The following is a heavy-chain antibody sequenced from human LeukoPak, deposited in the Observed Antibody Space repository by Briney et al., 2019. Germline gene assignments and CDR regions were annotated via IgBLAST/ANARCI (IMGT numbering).Heavy chain of an antibody. V-gene: IGHV1-46*01. CDR3: ATPGKEYSSGPHDAFDI. Sequence: WASVKVSCKASGYTFTSYYMHWVRQAPGQGLEWMGIINTSGGSTSYAQKFQGRVTMTRDTSTSTVYMELSSLRSGDTAVYYCATPGKEYSSGPHDAFDIWGQGIMVTVSS. J-gene: IGHJ3*02. CDR1: GYTFTSYY. D-gene: IGHD6-19*01. CDR2: INTSGGST.